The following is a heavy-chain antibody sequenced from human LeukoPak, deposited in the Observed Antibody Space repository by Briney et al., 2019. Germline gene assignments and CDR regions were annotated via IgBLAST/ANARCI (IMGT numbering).Heavy chain of an antibody. Sequence: PGGSLRLSCAASGFTFSSYGMHWVRQAPGKGLEWVTFIRYDGSNKYYADSVKGRFTISRDNSKNTLYLQMNNLRAEDTAVYYCANLARTTVVTLDYWGQGTLVTVSS. V-gene: IGHV3-30*02. J-gene: IGHJ4*02. CDR3: ANLARTTVVTLDY. D-gene: IGHD4-23*01. CDR2: IRYDGSNK. CDR1: GFTFSSYG.